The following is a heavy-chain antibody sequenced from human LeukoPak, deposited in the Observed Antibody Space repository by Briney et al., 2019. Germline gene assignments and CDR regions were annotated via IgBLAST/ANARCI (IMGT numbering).Heavy chain of an antibody. CDR1: GGSMFSYY. Sequence: AETLSLTCSVSGGSMFSYYWNWIRQSPGKGLEWIGFVYSNGMTTYNPSLRSRGTISIATSRNQSSLRLTSVTAADTATYYCTRRAYYDSSGYNPTAGYFDLWGRGTLVTVSS. CDR3: TRRAYYDSSGYNPTAGYFDL. CDR2: VYSNGMT. V-gene: IGHV4-4*08. D-gene: IGHD3-22*01. J-gene: IGHJ2*01.